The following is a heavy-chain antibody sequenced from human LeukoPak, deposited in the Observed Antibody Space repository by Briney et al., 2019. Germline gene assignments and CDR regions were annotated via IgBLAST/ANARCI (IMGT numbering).Heavy chain of an antibody. Sequence: GGSLRLSCAASGFTFSSYAMHWVRQAPGKGLEWVAVISYDGSNQYYADSVKGRFTISRDNAEKTQYLQMNSLRTEDTAMYYCARDVCHSGGCLDYWGQGTLVTVSS. D-gene: IGHD6-19*01. CDR1: GFTFSSYA. CDR3: ARDVCHSGGCLDY. V-gene: IGHV3-30-3*01. J-gene: IGHJ4*02. CDR2: ISYDGSNQ.